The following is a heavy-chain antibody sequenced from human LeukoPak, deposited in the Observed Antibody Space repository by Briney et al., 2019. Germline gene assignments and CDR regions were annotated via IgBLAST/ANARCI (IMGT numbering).Heavy chain of an antibody. J-gene: IGHJ4*02. Sequence: GGSLRLSCAASVFTFSDYAMHWVRQAPGKGLEWVAVISYDAKNKFYADSVKGRFTISRDNSKNTLYLQMNSLRAEDTAVYYCARGGPAAGRFDYWGQGTLVTVSS. CDR3: ARGGPAAGRFDY. CDR2: ISYDAKNK. V-gene: IGHV3-30*04. CDR1: VFTFSDYA. D-gene: IGHD6-13*01.